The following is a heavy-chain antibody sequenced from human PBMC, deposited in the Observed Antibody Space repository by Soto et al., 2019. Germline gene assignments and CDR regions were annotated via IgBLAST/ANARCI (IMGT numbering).Heavy chain of an antibody. CDR1: GYTFTSYG. CDR2: ISAYNGNT. D-gene: IGHD3-22*01. V-gene: IGHV1-18*01. CDR3: ARTKPFPYPSSSLYYY. J-gene: IGHJ4*02. Sequence: ASVKVSCKASGYTFTSYGISWVRQAPGQGLEWMGWISAYNGNTNYAQKFQGRVTITRDTSASTAYMELSSLRSEDTAVYYCARTKPFPYPSSSLYYYWGQGTLVTVSS.